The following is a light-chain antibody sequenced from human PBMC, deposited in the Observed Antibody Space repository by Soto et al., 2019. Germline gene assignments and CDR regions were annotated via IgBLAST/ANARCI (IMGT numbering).Light chain of an antibody. CDR2: HXS. CDR1: SSDIDY. V-gene: IGKV1-39*01. Sequence: DIHMTRSPSSLSASVGDRVTIAXRASSSDIDYFNWYQQKQGXAPKXXXAHXSSLQRGGPLRFSGSGSGTDFTLTISSLQPEDFATYYCQQSYSTPRTFGQGTKVDIK. CDR3: QQSYSTPRT. J-gene: IGKJ1*01.